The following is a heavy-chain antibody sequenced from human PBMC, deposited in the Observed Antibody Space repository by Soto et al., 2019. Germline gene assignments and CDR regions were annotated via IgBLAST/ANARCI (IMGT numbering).Heavy chain of an antibody. V-gene: IGHV4-30-4*01. J-gene: IGHJ4*02. D-gene: IGHD2-21*01. Sequence: QVQLRESGPGLVKPSQTLSLTCTVSGDTIYSDNYYWTWIRQPPGRGLELIAYIYYSGKTYYNPSLKSRTIISVDTSKNQFSLRLSSVTAADTAVYFCARGESIPPSILTSPLDFWGQGILVTVSS. CDR1: GDTIYSDNYY. CDR2: IYYSGKT. CDR3: ARGESIPPSILTSPLDF.